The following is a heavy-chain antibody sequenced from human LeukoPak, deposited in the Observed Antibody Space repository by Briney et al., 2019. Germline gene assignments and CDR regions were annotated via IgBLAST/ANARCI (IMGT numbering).Heavy chain of an antibody. CDR3: ARVHNLRNFDY. D-gene: IGHD1-1*01. Sequence: SETLSLTCTVSGYSISSGYYWGWIRQPPGKGLEWIGSIYHSGSTYYNPSLKSRVTISVDTSKNQFSLKLSSVTAADTAVYYCARVHNLRNFDYWGQGTLVTVSS. CDR1: GYSISSGYY. V-gene: IGHV4-38-2*02. CDR2: IYHSGST. J-gene: IGHJ4*02.